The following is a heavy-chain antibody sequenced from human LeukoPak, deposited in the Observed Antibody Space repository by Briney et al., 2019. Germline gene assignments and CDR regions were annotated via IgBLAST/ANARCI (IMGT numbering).Heavy chain of an antibody. V-gene: IGHV1-2*02. Sequence: ASVKVSCKASGYTFTGYYMHWVRQAPSQGLEWMGWINPNSGGTNYAQKFQGRVTMTRDTSISTAYMELSRLRSDDTAVYYCARSHGGITIRNWFDPWGQGTLVTVSS. CDR2: INPNSGGT. CDR1: GYTFTGYY. J-gene: IGHJ5*02. D-gene: IGHD3-3*01. CDR3: ARSHGGITIRNWFDP.